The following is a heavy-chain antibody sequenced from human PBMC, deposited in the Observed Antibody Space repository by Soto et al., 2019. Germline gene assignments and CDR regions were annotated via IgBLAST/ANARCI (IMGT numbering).Heavy chain of an antibody. CDR1: GGSFSGYY. D-gene: IGHD3-10*01. Sequence: TSETLSLTCAVYGGSFSGYYWSWIRQPPGKGLEWIGEINHSGSTNYNPSLKSRVTISVDTSKNQFSLKLSSVTAADTAVYYCAARYGSGSYGFDYWGQGTLVTVSS. CDR2: INHSGST. CDR3: AARYGSGSYGFDY. J-gene: IGHJ4*02. V-gene: IGHV4-34*01.